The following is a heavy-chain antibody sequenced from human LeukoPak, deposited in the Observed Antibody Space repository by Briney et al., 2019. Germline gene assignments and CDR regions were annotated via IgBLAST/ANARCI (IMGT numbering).Heavy chain of an antibody. Sequence: GASVKVSCKASGYTFTSYGISWVRQAPGQGLEWMGWISAHNGNTNYAQKLQGRVTMTTDTSTSTAYMELRSLRSDDTAVYYCARSPDLYDSSGYYFNWFDPWGQGTLVTVSS. CDR3: ARSPDLYDSSGYYFNWFDP. CDR1: GYTFTSYG. CDR2: ISAHNGNT. D-gene: IGHD3-22*01. V-gene: IGHV1-18*01. J-gene: IGHJ5*02.